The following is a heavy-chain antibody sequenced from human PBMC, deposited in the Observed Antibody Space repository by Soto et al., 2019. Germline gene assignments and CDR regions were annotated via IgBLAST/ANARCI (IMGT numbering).Heavy chain of an antibody. CDR1: GFSLTTRDVG. J-gene: IGHJ4*02. CDR3: VRDSGGGNSAYFDS. D-gene: IGHD2-21*02. V-gene: IGHV2-5*02. Sequence: QITLEESGPTLVKPTQTLPLTCAFSGFSLTTRDVGVGWIRQPPGKALEWLALIYWDDDERYSPSLKSRLTNTKDISKNQVVLTMTKMDPVDTYTYYCVRDSGGGNSAYFDSWGQGTLVTVSS. CDR2: IYWDDDE.